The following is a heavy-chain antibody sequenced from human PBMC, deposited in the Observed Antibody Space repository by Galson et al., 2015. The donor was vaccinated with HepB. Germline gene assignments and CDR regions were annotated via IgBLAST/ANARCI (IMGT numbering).Heavy chain of an antibody. CDR1: GFTFSTYA. V-gene: IGHV3-48*02. CDR2: ISESGSNI. J-gene: IGHJ4*02. CDR3: ARDSEWAIDY. Sequence: SLRLSCAASGFTFSTYAMNWVRQAPGKGLEWVSHISESGSNIYYADSVKGRFSIPRDYGKNSVYLQMNSLRDEDTAVYYCARDSEWAIDYWGQGTLVTVSS. D-gene: IGHD1-26*01.